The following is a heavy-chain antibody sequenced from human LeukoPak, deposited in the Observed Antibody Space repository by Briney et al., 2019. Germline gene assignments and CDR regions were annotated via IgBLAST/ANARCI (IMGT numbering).Heavy chain of an antibody. Sequence: GASVKVSCKASGYTFTGYYMHWVRQAPGQGLEWMGWINPNSGGTNYAQKFQGGVTMTRDTSISTAYMELSRLRSDDTAVYYCARDAYSSSPFDYWGQGTLVTVSS. D-gene: IGHD6-6*01. CDR2: INPNSGGT. CDR3: ARDAYSSSPFDY. J-gene: IGHJ4*02. V-gene: IGHV1-2*02. CDR1: GYTFTGYY.